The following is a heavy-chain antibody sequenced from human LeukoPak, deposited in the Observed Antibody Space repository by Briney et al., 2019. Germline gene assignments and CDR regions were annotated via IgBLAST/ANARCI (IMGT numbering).Heavy chain of an antibody. CDR3: ARAIYAIGGYFDY. CDR1: GFTLRSHW. D-gene: IGHD3-16*01. V-gene: IGHV3-74*01. J-gene: IGHJ4*02. CDR2: INSDGSSR. Sequence: GSLRLSCAASGFTLRSHWMHWVRQAPGKGLVWVSRINSDGSSRSYADSVKGRFTISRDNAKNTLYLQMNSLRAEDTAVYYCARAIYAIGGYFDYWGQGTLVTVSS.